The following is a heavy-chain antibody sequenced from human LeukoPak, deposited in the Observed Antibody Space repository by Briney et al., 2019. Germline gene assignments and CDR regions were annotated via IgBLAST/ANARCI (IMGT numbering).Heavy chain of an antibody. CDR3: AVQIYSSSWYAPFDY. V-gene: IGHV4-59*01. Sequence: SETLSLTCTVSGGSISSYYWSWIRQPPGKGLEWIGYIYYSGSTNYNPSLKSRVTISVDTSKNQFSLKLSSVTAADTAVYYCAVQIYSSSWYAPFDYWGQGTLVTVSS. D-gene: IGHD6-13*01. CDR1: GGSISSYY. J-gene: IGHJ4*02. CDR2: IYYSGST.